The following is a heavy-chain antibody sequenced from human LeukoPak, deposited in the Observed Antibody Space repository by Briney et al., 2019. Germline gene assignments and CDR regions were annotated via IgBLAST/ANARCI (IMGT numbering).Heavy chain of an antibody. Sequence: ASVKVSCKASGYTFTGYYMHWVRQAPGLGLEWMGWINPNSGGTNYAQKFQGRVTMTRDTSISTAYMELSRLRSDDTAVYYCARGYDFWSGYYTGDYYYMDVWGKGTTVTVSS. V-gene: IGHV1-2*02. CDR1: GYTFTGYY. CDR3: ARGYDFWSGYYTGDYYYMDV. CDR2: INPNSGGT. J-gene: IGHJ6*03. D-gene: IGHD3-3*01.